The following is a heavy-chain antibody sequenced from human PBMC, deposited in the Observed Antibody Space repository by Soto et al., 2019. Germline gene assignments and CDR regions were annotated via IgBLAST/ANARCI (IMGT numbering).Heavy chain of an antibody. V-gene: IGHV3-23*01. J-gene: IGHJ4*02. D-gene: IGHD3-22*01. CDR2: VSASGSGS. Sequence: PGGSLRLSCAASGFTFSTYAMSWVRQAPRKGLEWVSVVSASGSGSDYADFVKGRFTVSRDNSKNTLYLQMNSLRAEDTATSDCANVYYYDSTRYYRNFDYWGQGTLVTV. CDR1: GFTFSTYA. CDR3: ANVYYYDSTRYYRNFDY.